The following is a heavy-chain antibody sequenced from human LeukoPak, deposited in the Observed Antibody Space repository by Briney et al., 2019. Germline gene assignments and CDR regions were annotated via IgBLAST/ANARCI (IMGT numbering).Heavy chain of an antibody. CDR3: ARQYGDYGDYRDYYYYMDV. CDR2: MNPNSGNT. D-gene: IGHD4-17*01. CDR1: GYTFTSYD. J-gene: IGHJ6*03. Sequence: GPVKVSCKASGYTFTSYDINWVRQATGQGLEWMGWMNPNSGNTGYAQKFQGRVTITRNTSISTAYMELSSLRSEDTAVYYCARQYGDYGDYRDYYYYMDVWGKGTTVTVSS. V-gene: IGHV1-8*01.